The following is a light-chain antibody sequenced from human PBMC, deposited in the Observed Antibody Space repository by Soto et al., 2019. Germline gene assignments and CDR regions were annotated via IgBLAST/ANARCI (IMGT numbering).Light chain of an antibody. V-gene: IGLV1-40*01. Sequence: QSVLTQPPSVSGSPGQRVNISCAGTISNIGSAYDVHWYQQLPGTAPKLLIYANNRRPSGVPGRFSASKSDTSASLAISGRQDEDEAVYYCQSSDDNLFALVFGGGTQLTVL. J-gene: IGLJ2*01. CDR2: ANN. CDR1: ISNIGSAYD. CDR3: QSSDDNLFALV.